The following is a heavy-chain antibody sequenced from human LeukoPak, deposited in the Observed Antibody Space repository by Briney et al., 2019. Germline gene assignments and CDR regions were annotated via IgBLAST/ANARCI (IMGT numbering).Heavy chain of an antibody. CDR3: TTEGWYGDFKYFDY. D-gene: IGHD4-17*01. V-gene: IGHV3-15*01. J-gene: IGHJ4*02. CDR1: GFIFGTYW. CDR2: IKSKTDGGTT. Sequence: KTGGSLRLSCAAFGFIFGTYWMTWVRQAPGKGLEWVGRIKSKTDGGTTDYAAPVKGRFTISRDDSKNTLYLQMNSLKTEDTAVYYCTTEGWYGDFKYFDYWGQGTLVTVSS.